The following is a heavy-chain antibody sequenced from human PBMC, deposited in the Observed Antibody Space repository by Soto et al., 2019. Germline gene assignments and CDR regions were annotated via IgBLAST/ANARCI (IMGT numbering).Heavy chain of an antibody. Sequence: QVQLVESGGGVVQPGRSLRLSCAASGFTFSRHTMHWVRQAPGKGLEWVAAISDDGSNTYYADSVKGRFTISRDNSKNXLXLXXNSLSSEDTAVHHCAVEVYYDCWSGFNAHPYYFDDWGQGTRVTVST. V-gene: IGHV3-30-3*01. CDR3: AVEVYYDCWSGFNAHPYYFDD. CDR2: ISDDGSNT. CDR1: GFTFSRHT. J-gene: IGHJ4*02. D-gene: IGHD3-3*01.